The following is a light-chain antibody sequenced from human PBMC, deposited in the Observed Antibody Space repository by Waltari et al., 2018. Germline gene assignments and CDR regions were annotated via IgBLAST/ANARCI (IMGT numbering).Light chain of an antibody. J-gene: IGLJ1*01. V-gene: IGLV2-14*01. CDR3: CSYTRSSTYV. CDR1: RSDIGTYHY. CDR2: DVN. Sequence: QSALPQPASVSGSPGQSITISCTGTRSDIGTYHYLSWYQQYPGKAPKLMIYDVNKRPSGVSDRFSSSKSGNTASLTISGLQAEDEADYYCCSYTRSSTYVFGTGTQVTVL.